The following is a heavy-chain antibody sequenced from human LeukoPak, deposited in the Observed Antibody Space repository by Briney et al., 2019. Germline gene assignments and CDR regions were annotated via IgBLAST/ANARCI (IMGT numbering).Heavy chain of an antibody. J-gene: IGHJ4*02. V-gene: IGHV3-30*01. D-gene: IGHD2-2*01. CDR2: ISYDGSNK. CDR1: GFTFSNYA. CDR3: AREETWFSTTWYYFDY. Sequence: GESLRLSCAASGFTFSNYAMHWVRQAPGKGPEWVALISYDGSNKNYADSVKGRFTISRDNSKNTLFLQMNSLRTEDTAVFYCAREETWFSTTWYYFDYWGQGTLVTVSS.